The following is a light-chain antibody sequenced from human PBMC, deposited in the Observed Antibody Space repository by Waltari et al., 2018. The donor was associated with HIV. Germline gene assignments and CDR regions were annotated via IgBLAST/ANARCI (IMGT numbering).Light chain of an antibody. CDR2: TNN. CDR1: RSNIGSNT. J-gene: IGLJ3*02. CDR3: AAWDDSLNGWV. V-gene: IGLV1-44*01. Sequence: QSVLTQPPSASGTPGQRVTISCSGSRSNIGSNTVSWYQQPPGTAPKHFIYTNNQAPSGGPDRFSGSKSGTSASMAISGLQSEDEADYYCAAWDDSLNGWVFGGGTKLTVV.